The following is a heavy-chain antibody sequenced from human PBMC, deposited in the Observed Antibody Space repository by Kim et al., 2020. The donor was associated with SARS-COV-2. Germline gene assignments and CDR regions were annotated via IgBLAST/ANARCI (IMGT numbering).Heavy chain of an antibody. CDR2: INHSGST. Sequence: SETLSLTCAVYGGSFSGYYWSWIRQPPGKGLEWIGEINHSGSTNYNPSLKSRVTISVDTSKNQFSLKLSSVTAADTAVYYCARSKVLVRRDYYYYYMDVWGKGTTVTVSS. J-gene: IGHJ6*03. D-gene: IGHD6-13*01. CDR3: ARSKVLVRRDYYYYYMDV. V-gene: IGHV4-34*01. CDR1: GGSFSGYY.